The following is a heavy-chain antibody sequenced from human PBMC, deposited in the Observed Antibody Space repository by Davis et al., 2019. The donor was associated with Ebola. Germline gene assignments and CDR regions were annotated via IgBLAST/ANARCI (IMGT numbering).Heavy chain of an antibody. CDR2: ISWDGGST. D-gene: IGHD4-17*01. V-gene: IGHV3-43*01. CDR3: AKGYGDYEYFDY. CDR1: GFTFDDYT. J-gene: IGHJ4*02. Sequence: GESLKISCAASGFTFDDYTMHWVRQAPGKGLEWVSLISWDGGSTYYADSVKGRFTISRDNSKNSLYLQMNSLRTEDTALYYCAKGYGDYEYFDYWGQGTLVTVSS.